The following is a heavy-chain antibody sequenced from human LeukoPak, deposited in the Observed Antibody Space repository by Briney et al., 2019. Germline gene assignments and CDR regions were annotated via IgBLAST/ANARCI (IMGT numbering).Heavy chain of an antibody. CDR2: IYYSGST. J-gene: IGHJ6*03. D-gene: IGHD2-15*01. V-gene: IGHV4-59*12. Sequence: PSETLSLTCTVSGGSISSYYWRWIRQPPGKGLEWIGYIYYSGSTNYNPSLKSRVTMSVDTSKNQFSLKLSSVTAADTAVYYCARMVGYYYYYYMDVWGKGTTVTISS. CDR1: GGSISSYY. CDR3: ARMVGYYYYYYMDV.